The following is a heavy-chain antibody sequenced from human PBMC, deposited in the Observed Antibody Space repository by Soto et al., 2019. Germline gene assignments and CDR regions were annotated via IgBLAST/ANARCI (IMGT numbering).Heavy chain of an antibody. J-gene: IGHJ6*02. V-gene: IGHV4-39*01. CDR3: ARHGRAVARQQLAQARYGMDV. D-gene: IGHD6-13*01. Sequence: SETLSLTCTVSGGSISSSSYYWGWIRQPPGKGLEWIRSIYYSGSTYYNPSLKSRVTISVDTSKNQFSLKLSSVTAADTAVYYCARHGRAVARQQLAQARYGMDVWGQGTTVTVSS. CDR2: IYYSGST. CDR1: GGSISSSSYY.